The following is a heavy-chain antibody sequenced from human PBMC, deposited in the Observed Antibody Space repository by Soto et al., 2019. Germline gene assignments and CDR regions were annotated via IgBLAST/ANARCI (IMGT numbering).Heavy chain of an antibody. CDR2: ISYDGSNK. CDR3: ARVNGVWGYHDY. CDR1: GFTFSSYA. Sequence: QVQLVESGGGVVQPGRSLRLSCAASGFTFSSYAMHWVRQAPGKGLEWVAVISYDGSNKYYADSVKGRFTISRDNSKNTLDLQMNRLRAEDTAGYYWARVNGVWGYHDYWGQGTLVTVSS. V-gene: IGHV3-30-3*01. J-gene: IGHJ4*02. D-gene: IGHD4-17*01.